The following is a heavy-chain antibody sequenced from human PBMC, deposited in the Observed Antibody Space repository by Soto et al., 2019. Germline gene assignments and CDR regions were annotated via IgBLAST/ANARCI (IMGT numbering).Heavy chain of an antibody. Sequence: QVQLQESGPGLVKPSETLSLTCTVSGGSFKSGSYSWSWIRQPPGKGLEWFGYVYHTGRTSYNPPLKRRVSIAMDTSKNQFSLNLDSVTAADTAVYFCARDVAYFDSWGQGTLVTVSS. J-gene: IGHJ4*02. CDR1: GGSFKSGSYS. CDR3: ARDVAYFDS. CDR2: VYHTGRT. V-gene: IGHV4-61*01.